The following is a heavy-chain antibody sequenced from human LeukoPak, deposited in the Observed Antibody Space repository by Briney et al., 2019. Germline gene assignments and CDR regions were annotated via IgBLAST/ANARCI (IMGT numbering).Heavy chain of an antibody. CDR3: ARVWRSSSSPYFFDY. CDR2: IYYSGGT. D-gene: IGHD6-13*01. J-gene: IGHJ4*02. V-gene: IGHV4-39*01. CDR1: GGSISSGTYY. Sequence: SETLSLTCTVSGGSISSGTYYWGWIRQPPGKGLEWIGSIYYSGGTYYNPSLKSRVTMSVDTSKNQFSLKLSSVTAADTAVYYCARVWRSSSSPYFFDYWSQGTLVTVSS.